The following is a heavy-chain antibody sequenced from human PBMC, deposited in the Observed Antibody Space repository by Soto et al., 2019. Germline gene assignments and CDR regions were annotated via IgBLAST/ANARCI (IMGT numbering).Heavy chain of an antibody. J-gene: IGHJ4*02. Sequence: EMQLLESGGGLVQPGGSLRLSCAASGFTMSTYSVTWVRQAPGKGLEWVSGISVTPGITFYADSVKGRLTIYRDSSNNAVYLQMNSLRDEDTAMYFCSKWSGYGDLWGQGTLVTVSS. V-gene: IGHV3-23*01. CDR3: SKWSGYGDL. CDR2: ISVTPGIT. CDR1: GFTMSTYS. D-gene: IGHD5-12*01.